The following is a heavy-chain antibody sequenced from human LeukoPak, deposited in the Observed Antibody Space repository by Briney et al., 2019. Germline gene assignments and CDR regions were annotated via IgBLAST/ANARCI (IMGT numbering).Heavy chain of an antibody. V-gene: IGHV3-30-3*01. J-gene: IGHJ6*02. CDR3: ARDPLHFDWLPYYYYGMDV. CDR2: ISYDGSNK. D-gene: IGHD3-9*01. CDR1: GFTFSSYA. Sequence: GGSLRLSCAASGFTFSSYAMHWVRQAPGKGLEWVAVISYDGSNKYYADSVKGRFTISRDNSKNTLYLQMNSLRVEDTAVYYCARDPLHFDWLPYYYYGMDVWGQGTTVTVSS.